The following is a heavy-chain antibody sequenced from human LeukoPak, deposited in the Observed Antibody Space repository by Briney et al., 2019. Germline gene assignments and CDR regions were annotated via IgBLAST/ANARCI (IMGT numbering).Heavy chain of an antibody. Sequence: ASVKVSCKSSGYTFTSYGISWVRQAPGQGLEWMGWISAYNGKTNYAQKLQGRVTMTTDTSTSTDYMELRSLRSEDTAVYYCERDDSSGRNFDYWGQGTLVTVSS. CDR2: ISAYNGKT. CDR3: ERDDSSGRNFDY. J-gene: IGHJ4*02. CDR1: GYTFTSYG. V-gene: IGHV1-18*01. D-gene: IGHD3-22*01.